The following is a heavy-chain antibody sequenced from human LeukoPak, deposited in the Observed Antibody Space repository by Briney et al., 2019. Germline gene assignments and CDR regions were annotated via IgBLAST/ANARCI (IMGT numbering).Heavy chain of an antibody. V-gene: IGHV1-46*01. CDR3: ARDAYYGSGSYGSFFFDY. Sequence: GASVKVSCKASGYTFTSYYMHWVRQAPGQGLEWMGIINPSGGSTSYAQKFQGRVTITTDESTSTAYMELSSLRSEDTAVYYCARDAYYGSGSYGSFFFDYWGQGTLVTVSS. J-gene: IGHJ4*02. CDR2: INPSGGST. D-gene: IGHD3-10*01. CDR1: GYTFTSYY.